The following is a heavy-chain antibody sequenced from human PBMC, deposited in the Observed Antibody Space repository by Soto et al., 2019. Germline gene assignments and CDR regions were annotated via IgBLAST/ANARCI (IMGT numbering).Heavy chain of an antibody. D-gene: IGHD6-13*01. CDR3: AQGNFDYSRPTVGWFDP. CDR2: IYWVDHK. CDR1: GFSLSTPGVG. J-gene: IGHJ5*02. V-gene: IGHV2-5*02. Sequence: QITLKESGPTPVAPTQTLTLTCTVSGFSLSTPGVGVGWIRQPPGKALECLALIYWVDHKSYSPSLRSRLTITKDTSKNQVVLTLTNMDPVDAGIYYCAQGNFDYSRPTVGWFDPWGQGMQVTVSS.